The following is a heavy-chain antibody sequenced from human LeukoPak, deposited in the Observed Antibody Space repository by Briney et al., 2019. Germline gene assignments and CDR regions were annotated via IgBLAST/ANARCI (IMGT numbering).Heavy chain of an antibody. V-gene: IGHV1-18*01. CDR2: ISAYNGNT. Sequence: ASVKVSCKASGYTFTGKFIHWVRQAPGRGLEWMGWISAYNGNTNYAQKLQGRVTMTTDTSTSTAYMELRSLRSDDTAVYYCARLHSSGWYVFDYWGQGTLVTVSS. D-gene: IGHD6-19*01. J-gene: IGHJ4*02. CDR1: GYTFTGKF. CDR3: ARLHSSGWYVFDY.